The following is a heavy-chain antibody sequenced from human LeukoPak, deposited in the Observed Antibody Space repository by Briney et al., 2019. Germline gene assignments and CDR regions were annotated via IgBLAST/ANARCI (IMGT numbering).Heavy chain of an antibody. CDR3: VRQNSDYYYYYLDV. D-gene: IGHD1-7*01. V-gene: IGHV4-39*01. J-gene: IGHJ6*03. Sequence: SETLSLTCTVSGDSARSSSSYCAWIRQPPGGGLGWIGSVYYSGTTYYNTSLESRVTISEDTSRNRFSLMLSSVTAADTAVYYCVRQNSDYYYYYLDVWGEGTTVIVSS. CDR1: GDSARSSSSY. CDR2: VYYSGTT.